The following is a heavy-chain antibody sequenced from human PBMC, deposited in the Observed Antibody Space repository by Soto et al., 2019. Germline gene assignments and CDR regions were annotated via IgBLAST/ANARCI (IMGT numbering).Heavy chain of an antibody. Sequence: SETLSLTCAVYGGSFSGYYWSWIRQPPGRGLEWIGEINHGGSTNYNPSLKSRVTISVDTSKNQFSLRLTSVTAADTAVYYCASDRQNTFFGMAISQANYYFDSWGQGTLVTVSS. CDR2: INHGGST. V-gene: IGHV4-34*01. D-gene: IGHD3-3*01. CDR3: ASDRQNTFFGMAISQANYYFDS. CDR1: GGSFSGYY. J-gene: IGHJ4*02.